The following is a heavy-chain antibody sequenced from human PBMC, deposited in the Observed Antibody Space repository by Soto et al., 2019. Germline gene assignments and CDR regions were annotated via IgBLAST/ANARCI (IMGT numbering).Heavy chain of an antibody. Sequence: QVQLVQSGAEVKKPGSSVKVSCKASGVTFSSYAISWVRQAPGQGLEWMGWIIPIFGTANYAQKFQGRGTITADESTSTAYMELSSLRAEDTALYYCASSVAKCYYYGMDVWRPGTTVTVSS. CDR1: GVTFSSYA. CDR2: IIPIFGTA. J-gene: IGHJ6*02. CDR3: ASSVAKCYYYGMDV. D-gene: IGHD5-12*01. V-gene: IGHV1-69*12.